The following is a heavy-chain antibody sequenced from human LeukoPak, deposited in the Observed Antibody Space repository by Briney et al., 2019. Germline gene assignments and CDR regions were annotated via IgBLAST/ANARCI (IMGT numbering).Heavy chain of an antibody. CDR3: SRGGANDL. J-gene: IGHJ5*02. CDR1: GGSITSDY. V-gene: IGHV4-4*07. CDR2: IFTSGST. Sequence: SETLSLTCTVVGGSITSDYWSWVRQPAGKGLEWIGRIFTSGSTAYNPSLKSRVTMSLDTSKNRFFLKLSSVTAADTAAYFCSRGGANDLWGQGTLVTVSS. D-gene: IGHD4/OR15-4a*01.